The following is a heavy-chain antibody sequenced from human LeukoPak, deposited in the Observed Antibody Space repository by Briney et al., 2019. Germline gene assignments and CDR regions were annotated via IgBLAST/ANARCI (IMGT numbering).Heavy chain of an antibody. CDR1: GFTFSSYG. D-gene: IGHD5-18*01. J-gene: IGHJ4*02. Sequence: GGSLRLSCAASGFTFSSYGMHWVRQAPGKGLEWVPVIWYDGSNKYYADSVKGRFTISRDNSKNTLYLQMNSLRAEDTAVYYCAKDRGYSYGSSDYWGQGTLVTVSS. V-gene: IGHV3-33*06. CDR2: IWYDGSNK. CDR3: AKDRGYSYGSSDY.